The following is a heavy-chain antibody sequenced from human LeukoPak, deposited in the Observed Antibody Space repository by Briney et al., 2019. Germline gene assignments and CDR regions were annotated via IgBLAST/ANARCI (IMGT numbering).Heavy chain of an antibody. CDR2: IWYDGSNK. CDR3: ARDSSRGYSYGPVDY. J-gene: IGHJ4*02. Sequence: PGRALRLSCAESGVTFSIYGIRCGPAAPGEGVGWGAVIWYDGSNKKYVDSVKGRFTISRDNSKNTLYQQMNSLRAEDTAVYYCARDSSRGYSYGPVDYWGQGTLVTVSS. CDR1: GVTFSIYG. D-gene: IGHD5-18*01. V-gene: IGHV3-33*01.